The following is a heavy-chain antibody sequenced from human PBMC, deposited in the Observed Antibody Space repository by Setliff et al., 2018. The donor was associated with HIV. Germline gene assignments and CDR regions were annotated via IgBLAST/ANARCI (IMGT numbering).Heavy chain of an antibody. CDR3: MTDLRDTISGVEFDP. CDR2: ISSGSSYI. Sequence: GGSLRLSCAASGFTFTGYTMNWVRQAPGKGLEWVSSISSGSSYIYYADSLKGRFTISRDNAKNSLYMQMNGLKTEDTAVYYCMTDLRDTISGVEFDPWGQGTLVTVSS. CDR1: GFTFTGYT. V-gene: IGHV3-21*03. D-gene: IGHD3-3*01. J-gene: IGHJ5*02.